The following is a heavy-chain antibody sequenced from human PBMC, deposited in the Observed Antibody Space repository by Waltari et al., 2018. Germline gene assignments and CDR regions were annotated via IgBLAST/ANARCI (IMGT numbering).Heavy chain of an antibody. Sequence: EVQLVESGGGLVQPGGSLRLSCAAYGFTSNNFWMHWVRQDAGKGLMWVSRIKNDGSGPIYAESVKGRFTISRDNAKNTLYLQMNSLRPEDTAVYYCVRAYYDGRLDYWGQGTLVTASS. J-gene: IGHJ4*01. CDR1: GFTSNNFW. V-gene: IGHV3-74*01. CDR3: VRAYYDGRLDY. CDR2: IKNDGSGP. D-gene: IGHD3-22*01.